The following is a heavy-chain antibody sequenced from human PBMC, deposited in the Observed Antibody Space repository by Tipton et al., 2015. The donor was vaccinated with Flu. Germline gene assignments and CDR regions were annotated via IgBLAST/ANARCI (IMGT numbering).Heavy chain of an antibody. D-gene: IGHD2-2*01. V-gene: IGHV3-15*01. J-gene: IGHJ4*02. CDR3: TTDGEYCSSTTCYAGGTDY. CDR2: IKTKTDGGTT. CDR1: GFTFSNAW. Sequence: SLRLSCAASGFTFSNAWMNWVRQAPGKGLEWVGRIKTKTDGGTTDYAAPVKGRFTISRDDSKNTLYLQMNSLKTEDTAVYYRTTDGEYCSSTTCYAGGTDYWGQGTLVTVSS.